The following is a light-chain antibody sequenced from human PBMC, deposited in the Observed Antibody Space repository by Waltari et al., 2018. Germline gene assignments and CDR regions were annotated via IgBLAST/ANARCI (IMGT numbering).Light chain of an antibody. CDR1: HSITSY. CDR2: AAS. CDR3: QQSYSTPLT. J-gene: IGKJ4*01. V-gene: IGKV1-39*01. Sequence: DIQMTNSPSSLSDSVEDRVTITSRASHSITSYLNWYQQKPGKAPKLLIYAASSLQSGVPSRFSGSGSGTDFTLTISSLQPEDFATYYCQQSYSTPLTFGGGTKVEIK.